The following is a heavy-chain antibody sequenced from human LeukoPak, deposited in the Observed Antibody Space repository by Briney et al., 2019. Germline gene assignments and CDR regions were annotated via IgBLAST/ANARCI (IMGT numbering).Heavy chain of an antibody. CDR3: ARDSFAGYDSSGYSSYDY. CDR1: GASFSSSTYY. CDR2: IYYSGST. Sequence: PSGTLSLTCTVSGASFSSSTYYWGWIRQPPGKGLEWIGSIYYSGSTYYNPSLKSRVTMSVDTSKNQFSLKLSSVTAADTAVYYCARDSFAGYDSSGYSSYDYWGQGTLVTVSS. D-gene: IGHD3-22*01. J-gene: IGHJ4*02. V-gene: IGHV4-39*02.